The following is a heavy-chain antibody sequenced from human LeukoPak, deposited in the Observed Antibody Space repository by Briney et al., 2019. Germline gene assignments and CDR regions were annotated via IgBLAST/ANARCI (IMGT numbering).Heavy chain of an antibody. CDR2: ISYDGSNK. V-gene: IGHV3-30*18. CDR1: GFTFSSYG. D-gene: IGHD1-26*01. J-gene: IGHJ4*02. Sequence: PGGSLRLSCAASGFTFSSYGMHWVRQAPGKGLEWVTVISYDGSNKYYADSVKGRFTISRDNSKNTLYLQMNSLRPEDTAVYYCVKERGTYSGSYYRYDYWGQGTLVTVSS. CDR3: VKERGTYSGSYYRYDY.